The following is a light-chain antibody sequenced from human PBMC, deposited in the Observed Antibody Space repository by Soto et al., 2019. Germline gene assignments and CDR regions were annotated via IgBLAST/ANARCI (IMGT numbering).Light chain of an antibody. CDR2: GAS. V-gene: IGKV3-20*01. CDR1: QSVSSSY. Sequence: EIVLTQSPGTLSLSPGERATLSCRASQSVSSSYLAWYQQKPGQAPRLLIYGASSRATGIPDRFSGSGSGTDFTLTISRLEPEDFAVYYCQQYNNLYTFGQGTKVDNK. CDR3: QQYNNLYT. J-gene: IGKJ2*01.